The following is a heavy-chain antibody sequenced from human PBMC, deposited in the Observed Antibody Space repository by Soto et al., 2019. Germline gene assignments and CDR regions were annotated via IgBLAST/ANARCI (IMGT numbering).Heavy chain of an antibody. CDR2: IIPTFGTP. J-gene: IGHJ4*02. Sequence: QVQLVQSGTVVQRRGSSVKVSCQASGGTFSSHGMAWVRQAPGQGLEWMGGIIPTFGTPTYAPKFQGRVTSTADKSTNTAYMQLSSLRSEDTGVYYVASERSAQYSDFWGQGPLITVSS. CDR3: ASERSAQYSDF. CDR1: GGTFSSHG. V-gene: IGHV1-69*06. D-gene: IGHD1-26*01.